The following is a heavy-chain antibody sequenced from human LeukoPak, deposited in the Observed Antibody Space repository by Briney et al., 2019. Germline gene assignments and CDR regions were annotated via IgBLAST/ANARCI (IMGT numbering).Heavy chain of an antibody. V-gene: IGHV3-66*03. D-gene: IGHD6-6*01. CDR1: GFIVSGKY. Sequence: GGSLRLSCAASGFIVSGKYMRWVRQAPGKGLEWVSLIYSCGSTYYADSVKGRFSISRDNSKNTLYLQMNNLRADDTAVYYCARDLGPHRSSPNSGAFDIWGQGTMVTVSS. J-gene: IGHJ3*02. CDR3: ARDLGPHRSSPNSGAFDI. CDR2: IYSCGST.